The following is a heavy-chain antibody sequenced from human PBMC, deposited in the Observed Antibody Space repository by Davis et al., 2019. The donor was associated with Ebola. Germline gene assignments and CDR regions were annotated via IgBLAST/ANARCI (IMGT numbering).Heavy chain of an antibody. J-gene: IGHJ6*04. Sequence: PGGSLRLSCPASGFTFSSYAMSWVRQAPGKGLEWVANIKQDGSEKYYVDSVKGRFTISRDNAKNSLYLQMNSLRAEDTAVYYCARGGNYYDSSGPLYYYYGMDVWSKGTTVTVSS. CDR1: GFTFSSYA. D-gene: IGHD3-22*01. V-gene: IGHV3-7*03. CDR3: ARGGNYYDSSGPLYYYYGMDV. CDR2: IKQDGSEK.